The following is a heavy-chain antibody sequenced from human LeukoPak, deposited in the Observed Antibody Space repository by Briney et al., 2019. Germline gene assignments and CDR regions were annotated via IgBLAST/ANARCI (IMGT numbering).Heavy chain of an antibody. V-gene: IGHV1-69*05. Sequence: SVKVSCTASGGTFSSYAISWVRQAPGQGLEWTGGIIPIFGTANYAQKFQGRVTITTDESTSTAYMELSSLRSEDTAVYYCARFVLVSSSWYYFDYWGQGTLVTVSS. J-gene: IGHJ4*02. D-gene: IGHD6-13*01. CDR3: ARFVLVSSSWYYFDY. CDR1: GGTFSSYA. CDR2: IIPIFGTA.